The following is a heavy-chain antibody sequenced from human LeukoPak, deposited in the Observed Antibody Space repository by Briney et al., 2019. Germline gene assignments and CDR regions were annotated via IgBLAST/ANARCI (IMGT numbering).Heavy chain of an antibody. D-gene: IGHD1-1*01. V-gene: IGHV3-74*01. Sequence: PGGSLRLSCAASGFTFSRYWMHWVRQAPGEGLVWVSRINPDGSHTTYADAVEGRFTISRDNAKNTVYLQMNSLRAEDTAVYFDMGTTPGDDFDFWGQGTLVNVSS. J-gene: IGHJ4*02. CDR2: INPDGSHT. CDR3: MGTTPGDDFDF. CDR1: GFTFSRYW.